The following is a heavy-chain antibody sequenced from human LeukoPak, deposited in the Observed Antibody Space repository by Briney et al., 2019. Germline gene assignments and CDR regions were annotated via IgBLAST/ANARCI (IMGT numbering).Heavy chain of an antibody. Sequence: PGGSLRLSCAASGFTFINAWMTWVRQAPGKGLEWVALIKGKTDGGTTDYAAPVKGRFIISRDDSKNTLYLQMDSLQTEDTAVYYCTTHYPDSGSYNYWGQGTLVTVSP. J-gene: IGHJ4*02. CDR2: IKGKTDGGTT. CDR3: TTHYPDSGSYNY. V-gene: IGHV3-15*01. D-gene: IGHD1-26*01. CDR1: GFTFINAW.